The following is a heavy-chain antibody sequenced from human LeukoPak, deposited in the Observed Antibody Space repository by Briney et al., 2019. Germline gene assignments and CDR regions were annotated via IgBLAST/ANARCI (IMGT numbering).Heavy chain of an antibody. Sequence: GRSLRLSCAACGFTFDDYAMHWVRQAPGKGLEWVSGISWNSGSIGYADSVKGRFTISRDNAKNSLYLQMNSLRAEDTALYYCAKASYDILTAVIDYWGQGTLVTVSS. CDR2: ISWNSGSI. CDR3: AKASYDILTAVIDY. V-gene: IGHV3-9*01. J-gene: IGHJ4*02. CDR1: GFTFDDYA. D-gene: IGHD3-9*01.